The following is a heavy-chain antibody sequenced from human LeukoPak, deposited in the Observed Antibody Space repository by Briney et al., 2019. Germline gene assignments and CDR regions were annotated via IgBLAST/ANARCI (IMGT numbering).Heavy chain of an antibody. J-gene: IGHJ6*03. Sequence: SETLSLTCAVYGGSFSGYYWSWIRQPPGKGLEWIGEINHSGSTNYNPSLKSRATIPVDTSKNQFSLKLSSVTAAGTAVYYCARGLDDYVWGSYHSSYYYYMDVWGKGTTVTVSS. V-gene: IGHV4-34*01. CDR1: GGSFSGYY. CDR3: ARGLDDYVWGSYHSSYYYYMDV. D-gene: IGHD3-16*01. CDR2: INHSGST.